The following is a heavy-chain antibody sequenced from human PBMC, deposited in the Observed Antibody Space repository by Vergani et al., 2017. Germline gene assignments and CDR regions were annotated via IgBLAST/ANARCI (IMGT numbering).Heavy chain of an antibody. CDR1: GGSISSYY. J-gene: IGHJ6*02. V-gene: IGHV4-59*01. D-gene: IGHD3-10*01. CDR2: INHSGST. CDR3: ARITSGYASVSIYYYGMDV. Sequence: QVQLQESGPGLVKPSETLSLTCTVSGGSISSYYWSWIRQPPGKGLEWIGEINHSGSTNYNPSLKSRVTISVDTSKNQFSLKLSSVTAADTAVYYCARITSGYASVSIYYYGMDVWGQGTTVTVSS.